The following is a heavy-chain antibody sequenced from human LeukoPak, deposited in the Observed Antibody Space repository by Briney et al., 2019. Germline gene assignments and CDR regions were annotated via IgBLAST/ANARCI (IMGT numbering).Heavy chain of an antibody. J-gene: IGHJ3*02. V-gene: IGHV4-4*09. CDR3: ARQWSGSWAFDI. CDR2: IYTSGST. D-gene: IGHD2-15*01. Sequence: PSETLSLTCTVSGGSISSYYWSWIRQPPGKGLEWIGYIYTSGSTNYNPSLKSRVTISVDTFKNQFSLKLSSVTAADTAVYYCARQWSGSWAFDIWGQGTMVTVSS. CDR1: GGSISSYY.